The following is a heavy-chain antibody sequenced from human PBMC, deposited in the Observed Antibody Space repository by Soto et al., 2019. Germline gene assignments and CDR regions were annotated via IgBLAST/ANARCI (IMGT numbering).Heavy chain of an antibody. CDR3: ARDRYYYYGMDV. CDR2: MNPNSGNT. J-gene: IGHJ6*02. Sequence: ASVKVSCKASGYTFTSYGINWVRQATGQGLEWMGWMNPNSGNTGYAQKFQGRVTMTRNTSISTAYMELSSLRSEDTAVYYCARDRYYYYGMDVWGQGTTVTVSS. V-gene: IGHV1-8*01. CDR1: GYTFTSYG.